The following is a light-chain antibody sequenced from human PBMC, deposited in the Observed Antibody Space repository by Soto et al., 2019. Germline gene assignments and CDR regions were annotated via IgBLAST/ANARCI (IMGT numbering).Light chain of an antibody. CDR1: SSNIGTSS. J-gene: IGLJ1*01. CDR2: TTN. CDR3: AAWDDSLNGHV. V-gene: IGLV1-44*01. Sequence: QSVLTQPHSASGTPGQRVTISCSGSSSNIGTSSVHWFQQLPGTAPKLLISTTNQRPSGVPERFSGSKSGTSASLAISGLQSVDEADYDCAAWDDSLNGHVFGTGTKVTVL.